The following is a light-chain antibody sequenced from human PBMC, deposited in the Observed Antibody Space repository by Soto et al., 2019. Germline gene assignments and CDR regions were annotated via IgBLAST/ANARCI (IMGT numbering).Light chain of an antibody. V-gene: IGLV2-11*01. CDR2: DVT. CDR1: SSDVGSNNY. Sequence: QSALTQPRSVSGSPGQSVTISCTGTSSDVGSNNYVSWYQQHPGKAPKLLIYDVTQRPSGVPGRFSASKSGNTASLTISGLQAEDEADYYCCSYGGTDTIGGGTKVTVL. CDR3: CSYGGTDT. J-gene: IGLJ2*01.